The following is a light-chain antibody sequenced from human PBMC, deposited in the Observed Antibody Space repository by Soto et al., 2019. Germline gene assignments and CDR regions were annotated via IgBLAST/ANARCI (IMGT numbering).Light chain of an antibody. V-gene: IGKV3-20*01. CDR1: QSFSSSY. CDR3: QQYGSSPLT. CDR2: GAS. J-gene: IGKJ4*01. Sequence: EIVLTQSPGTLSLSPGERATLSCRASQSFSSSYLAWYQQKAGQAPRLLLYGASSRATGIPDRFSGSGSGTDFTLTISRVEPEDFAVYYCQQYGSSPLTFVGGTKVEIK.